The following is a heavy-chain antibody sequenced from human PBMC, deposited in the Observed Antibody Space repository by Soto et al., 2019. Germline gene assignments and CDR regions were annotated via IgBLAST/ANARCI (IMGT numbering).Heavy chain of an antibody. CDR1: GYTFTSYY. CDR2: INPSGGST. V-gene: IGHV1-46*01. J-gene: IGHJ6*02. Sequence: GASVKVSCKASGYTFTSYYMHWVRQAPGQGLEWMGIINPSGGSTSYAQKFQGRVTMTRDTSTSTVYMELSSLRSEDTAVYYCARDRERLGELSFHLYYYGMDVWGQGTTVTVSS. CDR3: ARDRERLGELSFHLYYYGMDV. D-gene: IGHD3-16*02.